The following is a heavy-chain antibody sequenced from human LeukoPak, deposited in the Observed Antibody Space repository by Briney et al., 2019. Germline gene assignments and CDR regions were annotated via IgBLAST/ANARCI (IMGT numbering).Heavy chain of an antibody. D-gene: IGHD5-24*01. Sequence: SVKVSCKASGYTFTSYDINWVRQATGQGLEWMGGIIPIFGTANYAQKFQGRVTITADESTSTAYMELSSLRSEDTAVYYCARDSGDGYPNRAPSFDYWGQGTLVTVSS. V-gene: IGHV1-69*13. CDR2: IIPIFGTA. CDR3: ARDSGDGYPNRAPSFDY. J-gene: IGHJ4*02. CDR1: GYTFTSYD.